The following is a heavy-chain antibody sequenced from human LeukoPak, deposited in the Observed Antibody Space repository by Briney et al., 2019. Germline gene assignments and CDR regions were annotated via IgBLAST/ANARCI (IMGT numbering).Heavy chain of an antibody. CDR2: ISGSGGST. D-gene: IGHD3-16*01. V-gene: IGHV3-23*01. CDR1: GFTFSSSA. Sequence: GGSLRLSCAASGFTFSSSAMSWVRQAPGKGLEWVSAISGSGGSTYYADSVKGRFTISRDNSKNTLYLQMNSLRAEDTALYYCAKSVWGTLENDAFDIWGQGTMVTVSS. J-gene: IGHJ3*02. CDR3: AKSVWGTLENDAFDI.